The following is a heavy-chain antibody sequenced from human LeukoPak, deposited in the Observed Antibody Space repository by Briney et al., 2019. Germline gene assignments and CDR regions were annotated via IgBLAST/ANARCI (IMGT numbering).Heavy chain of an antibody. Sequence: SETLSLTCTISGGSISSYYWSWIRQPPGKGLEWIGEINHSGSTNYNPTLKSRVTISVDTSKNQFSLKLSSVTAADTAVYYCAREAGIPYYDILTGYPTRGYYSYMDVWGKGTTVTVSS. CDR2: INHSGST. CDR3: AREAGIPYYDILTGYPTRGYYSYMDV. CDR1: GGSISSYY. J-gene: IGHJ6*03. V-gene: IGHV4-34*01. D-gene: IGHD3-9*01.